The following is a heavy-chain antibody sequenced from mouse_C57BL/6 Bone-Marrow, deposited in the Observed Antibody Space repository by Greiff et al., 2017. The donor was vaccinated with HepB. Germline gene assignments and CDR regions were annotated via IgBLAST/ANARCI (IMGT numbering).Heavy chain of an antibody. CDR3: ARRARTGAMDY. CDR1: GFTFSDYG. J-gene: IGHJ4*01. CDR2: ISSGSGTI. V-gene: IGHV5-17*01. Sequence: EVQVVESGGGLVKPGGSLKLSCAASGFTFSDYGMHWVRQAPEKGLEWVAYISSGSGTIYYADTVKGRFTISRDNAKNTLVLQMTSLRSEDTAMYYCARRARTGAMDYWGQGTSVTVSS. D-gene: IGHD3-3*01.